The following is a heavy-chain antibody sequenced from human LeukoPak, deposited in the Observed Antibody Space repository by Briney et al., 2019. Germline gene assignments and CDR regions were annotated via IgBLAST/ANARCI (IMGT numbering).Heavy chain of an antibody. CDR2: IYYSGST. D-gene: IGHD6-6*01. J-gene: IGHJ4*02. V-gene: IGHV4-39*07. CDR3: ARTGSIAARPFDY. Sequence: PSETLSLTCTVSGGSISSSSYYWGWIRQPPGKGLEWIGSIYYSGSTYYNPSLKSRVTISVDTSKNQFSLKLSSVTAADTAVYYCARTGSIAARPFDYWGQGTLVTVSS. CDR1: GGSISSSSYY.